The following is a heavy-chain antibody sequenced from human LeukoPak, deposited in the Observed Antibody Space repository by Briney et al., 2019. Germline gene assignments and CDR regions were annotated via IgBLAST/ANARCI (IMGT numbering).Heavy chain of an antibody. CDR3: ATPRTGGYCSSTSCHYYYGMDV. D-gene: IGHD2-2*01. Sequence: ASVEVSCKVSGYTLTELSMHWVRQAPGKGLEWMGGFDPEDGETIYAQKFQGRVTMTEDTSTETAYMELSSLRSEDTAVYYCATPRTGGYCSSTSCHYYYGMDVWGKGTTVTVSS. J-gene: IGHJ6*04. V-gene: IGHV1-24*01. CDR1: GYTLTELS. CDR2: FDPEDGET.